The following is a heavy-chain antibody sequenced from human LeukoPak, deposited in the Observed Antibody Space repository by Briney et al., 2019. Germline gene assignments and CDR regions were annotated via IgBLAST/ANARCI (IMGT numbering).Heavy chain of an antibody. Sequence: GGPLRLSCAASGFTFSNHAMSWVRQAPGNGLQWVSVISGGGRTTEYADSVKGRFTISRDNSKNTLSLQMNSLRVEDTAIYYCAKNVVVKKYFDYWGQGALVTVSS. CDR3: AKNVVVKKYFDY. V-gene: IGHV3-23*01. CDR2: ISGGGRTT. D-gene: IGHD2-15*01. CDR1: GFTFSNHA. J-gene: IGHJ4*02.